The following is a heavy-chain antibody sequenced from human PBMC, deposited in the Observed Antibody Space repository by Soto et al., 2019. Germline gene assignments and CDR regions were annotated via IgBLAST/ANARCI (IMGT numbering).Heavy chain of an antibody. V-gene: IGHV5-51*01. CDR3: ARRMEWELSLTDAFDI. D-gene: IGHD1-26*01. CDR2: IYPGDSDT. J-gene: IGHJ3*02. Sequence: GESLEISCKGSGYSFTSYWIGWVRQMPGKGLEWMGIIYPGDSDTRYSPSFQGQVTISADKSISTAYLQWSSLKASDTAMYYRARRMEWELSLTDAFDIWGQGTMVTVSS. CDR1: GYSFTSYW.